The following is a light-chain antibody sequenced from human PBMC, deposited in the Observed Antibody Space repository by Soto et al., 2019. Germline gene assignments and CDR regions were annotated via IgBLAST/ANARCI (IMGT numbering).Light chain of an antibody. CDR2: KAS. Sequence: DIQMTQSPSTLSASVGDRVTITCRASHSISSWLAWYQQKPVKAPKILIYKASSLESGVPSRFSGSGSGTEFTLTISSLQPDEFATYYCQQYNTYSTFGQGTKLEIK. CDR1: HSISSW. CDR3: QQYNTYST. J-gene: IGKJ2*01. V-gene: IGKV1-5*03.